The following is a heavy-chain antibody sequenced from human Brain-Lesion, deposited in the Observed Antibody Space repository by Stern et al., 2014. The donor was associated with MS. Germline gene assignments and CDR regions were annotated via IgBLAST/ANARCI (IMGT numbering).Heavy chain of an antibody. CDR1: GGSISSGGYY. CDR2: IFNSAST. V-gene: IGHV4-61*02. Sequence: VQLVQSGPGLVKPSQTLSLSCTVSGGSISSGGYYWSWIRQPAGKGLEWIGRIFNSASTIYTPSLKSRVTISIDTSKNQFSLRLNSRTAADTAVYYCARGRVVPGFQYYATDVWGQGTTVIVSS. CDR3: ARGRVVPGFQYYATDV. D-gene: IGHD2-2*01. J-gene: IGHJ6*02.